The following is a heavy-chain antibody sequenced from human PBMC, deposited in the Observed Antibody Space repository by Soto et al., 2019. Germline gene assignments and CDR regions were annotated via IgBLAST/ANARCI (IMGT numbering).Heavy chain of an antibody. Sequence: QVQLVQSGAEVKKPGASVKVSCKASGYTFTSYGISWVRQAPGQGLEWMGWISAYNGNTNYAQKLQGRVTMTTDTSTSTAYRELRSLRSDDTAVYYCARDGADYYDSSGYRDYWGQGTLVTVSS. CDR3: ARDGADYYDSSGYRDY. V-gene: IGHV1-18*01. D-gene: IGHD3-22*01. CDR1: GYTFTSYG. CDR2: ISAYNGNT. J-gene: IGHJ4*02.